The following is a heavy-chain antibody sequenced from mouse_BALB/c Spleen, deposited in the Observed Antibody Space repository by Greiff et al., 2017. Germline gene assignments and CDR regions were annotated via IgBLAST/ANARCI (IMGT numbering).Heavy chain of an antibody. V-gene: IGHV5-6-5*01. CDR1: GFTFSSYA. D-gene: IGHD3-3*01. CDR3: ARGGADKGAMDY. J-gene: IGHJ4*01. Sequence: DVKLVESGGGLVKPGGSLKLSCAASGFTFSSYAMSWVRQTPEKRLEWVASISSGGSTYYPDSVKGRFTISRDNARNILYLQMSSLRSEDTAVYYCARGGADKGAMDYWGQGTSVTVSS. CDR2: ISSGGST.